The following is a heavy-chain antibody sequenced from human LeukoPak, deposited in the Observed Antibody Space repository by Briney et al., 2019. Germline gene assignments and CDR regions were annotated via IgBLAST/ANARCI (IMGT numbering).Heavy chain of an antibody. D-gene: IGHD2-21*02. Sequence: GGSLRLSCAASGFTFSSHWMSWVRQAPGKGLEWVANIKADGSEKYYVDSVKGRFTISRDTAKNSLYLQLNSLRAEDTAVYYCARLAYCGGDCWEAFDIWGQGTMVTVSS. CDR2: IKADGSEK. J-gene: IGHJ3*02. CDR1: GFTFSSHW. CDR3: ARLAYCGGDCWEAFDI. V-gene: IGHV3-7*01.